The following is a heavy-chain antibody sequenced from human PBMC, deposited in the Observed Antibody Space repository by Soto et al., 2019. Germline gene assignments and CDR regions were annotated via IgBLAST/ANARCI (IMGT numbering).Heavy chain of an antibody. CDR1: GYSFTSYW. Sequence: GESLKISCKGSGYSFTSYWISWVRQMPGKGLEWMGRIYPSDSSVKYSPSFQGHVTMSADKSVSTAYLQWDSLKASDSAMYYCARQGEWFGELWRDFDVWGQGTMVTVS. CDR3: ARQGEWFGELWRDFDV. J-gene: IGHJ3*01. V-gene: IGHV5-10-1*01. CDR2: IYPSDSSV. D-gene: IGHD3-10*01.